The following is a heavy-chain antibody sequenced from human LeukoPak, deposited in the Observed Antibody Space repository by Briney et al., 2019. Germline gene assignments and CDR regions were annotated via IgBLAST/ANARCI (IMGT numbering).Heavy chain of an antibody. D-gene: IGHD6-19*01. CDR1: GFTFSSYV. Sequence: GGSLRLSCAASGFTFSSYVMSWVRQAPGKGLEWVSSITSPVGRIYYADSLKGRITISRDNARSTLYLQMNSLRAEDTAVYYCATDGRSSGWYGFDYWGQGILVTVSS. J-gene: IGHJ4*02. CDR3: ATDGRSSGWYGFDY. V-gene: IGHV3-21*01. CDR2: ITSPVGRI.